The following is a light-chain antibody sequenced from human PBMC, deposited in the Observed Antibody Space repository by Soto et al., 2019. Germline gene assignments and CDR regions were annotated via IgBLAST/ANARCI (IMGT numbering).Light chain of an antibody. J-gene: IGKJ2*01. CDR3: QQSYSTPPYT. V-gene: IGKV1-39*01. Sequence: DIQMTQSPSSLSASVGDRVTITCRASQSISSYLNWYQQNPGKAPKLLIYAASSLQSGVPSRFSGSGSGTDFTLTISRLQPEDFATYYCQQSYSTPPYTFGQGTKLEIK. CDR1: QSISSY. CDR2: AAS.